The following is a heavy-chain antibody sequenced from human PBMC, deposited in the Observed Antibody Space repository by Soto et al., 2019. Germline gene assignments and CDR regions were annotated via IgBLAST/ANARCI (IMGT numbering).Heavy chain of an antibody. V-gene: IGHV3-48*03. J-gene: IGHJ3*01. CDR1: GFTFSSSE. CDR3: ARRGSS. D-gene: IGHD2-2*01. Sequence: PGGSLRLSSAASGFTFSSSEMYWVRQAPGKGLEWVSYIHPGGQIIFYADSVKGRFTISRDNAKNSVYLQMNNLRAEDTAVYYCARRGSSWGQGTMVTVSS. CDR2: IHPGGQII.